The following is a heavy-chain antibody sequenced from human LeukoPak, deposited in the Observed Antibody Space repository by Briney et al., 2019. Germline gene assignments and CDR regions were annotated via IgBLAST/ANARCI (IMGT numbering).Heavy chain of an antibody. D-gene: IGHD6-19*01. J-gene: IGHJ4*02. CDR1: GFTFSSYG. V-gene: IGHV3-30*18. Sequence: TGGSLRLSCAASGFTFSSYGMHWVRQAPGKGLEWVAVISYDGSNKYYADSVKGRFTISRDNSKNTLYLQMNSLRAEDTAVYHCAKDLKQWLSYFDYWGQGTLVTVSS. CDR2: ISYDGSNK. CDR3: AKDLKQWLSYFDY.